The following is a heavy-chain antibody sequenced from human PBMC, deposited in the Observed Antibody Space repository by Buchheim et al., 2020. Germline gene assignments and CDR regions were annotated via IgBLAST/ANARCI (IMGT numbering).Heavy chain of an antibody. D-gene: IGHD3-9*01. J-gene: IGHJ5*02. CDR2: INHSGST. CDR3: ARALRYFDWLLHWFDP. CDR1: GGSFSGYY. Sequence: QVQLQQWGAGLLKPSETLSLTCAVYGGSFSGYYWSWIRQPPGKGLEWIGEINHSGSTNYNPSLKSRVTISVDTSKHQFSLRLSSVTAADTAVYYCARALRYFDWLLHWFDPWGQGTL. V-gene: IGHV4-34*01.